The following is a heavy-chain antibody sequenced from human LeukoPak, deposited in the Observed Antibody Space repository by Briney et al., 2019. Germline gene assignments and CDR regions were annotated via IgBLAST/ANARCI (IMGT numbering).Heavy chain of an antibody. D-gene: IGHD3-3*01. CDR1: GGSISSNY. J-gene: IGHJ5*02. CDR3: ARDFGRGYNGFDP. V-gene: IGHV4-59*01. Sequence: PSETLSLTCTVSGGSISSNYWSWIRQPPGKGLEWIGYIYSSGSTNYNPSLKSRVTISVDTSKNQLSLKLSSVTAADTAVYYCARDFGRGYNGFDPWGQGTPVTVSS. CDR2: IYSSGST.